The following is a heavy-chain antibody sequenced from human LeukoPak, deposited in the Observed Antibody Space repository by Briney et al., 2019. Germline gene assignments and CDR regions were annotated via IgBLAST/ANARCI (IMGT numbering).Heavy chain of an antibody. D-gene: IGHD6-19*01. J-gene: IGHJ4*02. CDR1: GVTFSDNY. CDR2: RRNRAKRYTT. Sequence: PGGPLRLPSPASGVTFSDNYMDWVGRPPGKGLEWVGRRRNRAKRYTTDYATSVRGRYTITSDDSQISLYLQMRSRRAEDTAVYHCVRVAYTSHWHFAYWGQGPLVTVSS. CDR3: VRVAYTSHWHFAY. V-gene: IGHV3-72*01.